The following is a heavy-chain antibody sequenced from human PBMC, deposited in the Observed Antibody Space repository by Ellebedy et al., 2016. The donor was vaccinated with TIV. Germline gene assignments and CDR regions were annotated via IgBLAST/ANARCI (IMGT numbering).Heavy chain of an antibody. D-gene: IGHD4-11*01. CDR2: ISGSGGST. J-gene: IGHJ4*02. CDR1: GFTFSSYA. CDR3: AKDYRRYDY. V-gene: IGHV3-23*01. Sequence: GESLKISCAASGFTFSSYAMSWVRQAPGKGLEWVSAISGSGGSTYYADSVKGRFTISRDNSKNTLYLQMNSLRAEDTAVYYCAKDYRRYDYWGQGTLVTVSS.